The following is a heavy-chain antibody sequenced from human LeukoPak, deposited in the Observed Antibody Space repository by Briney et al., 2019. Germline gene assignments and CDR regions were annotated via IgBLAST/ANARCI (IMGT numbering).Heavy chain of an antibody. Sequence: SQTLSLTCAVSGYSISSGYYWGWIRQPQGKGLERIGSIYHSGSTYYNPSPKSRVTISVDTSKNQFSLKLSSVTAADTAVYYCAGQTDEYQLLSYYYYYYMDVWGKGTTVTVSS. CDR1: GYSISSGYY. CDR3: AGQTDEYQLLSYYYYYYMDV. CDR2: IYHSGST. D-gene: IGHD2-2*01. J-gene: IGHJ6*03. V-gene: IGHV4-38-2*01.